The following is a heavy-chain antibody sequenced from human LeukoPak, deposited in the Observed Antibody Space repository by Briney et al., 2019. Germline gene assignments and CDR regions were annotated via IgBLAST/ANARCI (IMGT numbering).Heavy chain of an antibody. CDR3: ASTYTNPLYSYGPDY. J-gene: IGHJ4*02. D-gene: IGHD5-18*01. Sequence: PSETLSLTCTVSGGSISSYYWSWIRQPPGKGLEWIGYIYYSGSTNYNPSLKSRVTISVDTSKNQFSLKLSSVTAADTAVYYCASTYTNPLYSYGPDYWGQGTLVTVSS. CDR1: GGSISSYY. V-gene: IGHV4-59*01. CDR2: IYYSGST.